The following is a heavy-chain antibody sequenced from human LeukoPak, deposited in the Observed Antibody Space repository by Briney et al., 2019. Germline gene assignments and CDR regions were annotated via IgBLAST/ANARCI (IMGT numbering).Heavy chain of an antibody. V-gene: IGHV1-69*13. D-gene: IGHD4-17*01. CDR3: ARVSPSGYGDYVWFDP. CDR2: IIPIFGTA. CDR1: GGTFSSYA. J-gene: IGHJ5*02. Sequence: SVKVSCKASGGTFSSYAISGVRQAPGQGLEWMGGIIPIFGTANYAQKSQGRVTITADESTSTAYMELSSLRSEDTAVYYCARVSPSGYGDYVWFDPWGQGTLVTVSS.